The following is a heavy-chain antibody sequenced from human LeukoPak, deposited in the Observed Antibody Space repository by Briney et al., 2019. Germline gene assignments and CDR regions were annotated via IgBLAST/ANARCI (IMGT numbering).Heavy chain of an antibody. CDR3: ARRITYMDV. CDR1: GGSISTYH. Sequence: SETLSLTCTVSGGSISTYHWSWIRQPPGKGLEWIGYIYTSGSTRYNPSLNGRVTISVDTSKNQFSLKLSSVTAADTAVYYCARRITYMDVWGNGTTVTVSS. D-gene: IGHD3-10*01. V-gene: IGHV4-4*08. CDR2: IYTSGST. J-gene: IGHJ6*03.